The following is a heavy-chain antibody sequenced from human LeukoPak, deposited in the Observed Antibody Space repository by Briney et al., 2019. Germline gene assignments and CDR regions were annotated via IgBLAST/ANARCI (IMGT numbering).Heavy chain of an antibody. V-gene: IGHV4-4*07. Sequence: SETLSLTCTVSGGSIGSYYWSWIRQPAGKGLEWIGRIYTSGSTNYNPSLKSRVTMSVDTSKNQFSLKLSSVTAADTAVYYCARDPGYSSSSTALYYFDYWGQGTLVTVSS. CDR1: GGSIGSYY. D-gene: IGHD6-6*01. J-gene: IGHJ4*02. CDR2: IYTSGST. CDR3: ARDPGYSSSSTALYYFDY.